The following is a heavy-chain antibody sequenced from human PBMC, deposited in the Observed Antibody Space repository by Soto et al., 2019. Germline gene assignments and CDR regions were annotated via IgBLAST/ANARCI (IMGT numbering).Heavy chain of an antibody. CDR2: IYYSGST. J-gene: IGHJ4*02. Sequence: SETLSLTCTVSGGSISSGDYYWSWIRQPPGKGLEWIGYIYYSGSTYYNPSLESRVTISVDTSKNQFSLKLSSVTAADTAVYYCARVVIAAWDYFDYWGQGTLVTVSS. CDR1: GGSISSGDYY. D-gene: IGHD6-13*01. CDR3: ARVVIAAWDYFDY. V-gene: IGHV4-30-4*01.